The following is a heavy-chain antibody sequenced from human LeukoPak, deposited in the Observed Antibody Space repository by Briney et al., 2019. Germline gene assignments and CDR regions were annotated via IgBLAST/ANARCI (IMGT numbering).Heavy chain of an antibody. CDR2: IRAGGGDT. D-gene: IGHD3-10*01. CDR1: GFNFSSYA. V-gene: IGHV3-23*01. Sequence: PGGSLRLSCTASGFNFSSYAMTWVRQAPGKGLDWVSTIRAGGGDTFYSDSVKGRFSISRDNSKNTLILQMDSLRADDTAIYCCAKILASGSGSYWGQGTLVLVSS. J-gene: IGHJ4*02. CDR3: AKILASGSGSY.